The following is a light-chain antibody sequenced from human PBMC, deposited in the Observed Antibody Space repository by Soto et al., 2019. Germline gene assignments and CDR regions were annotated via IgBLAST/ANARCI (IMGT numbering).Light chain of an antibody. Sequence: QSALTQPPSVSAAPGQKVTISCSGSSSNIGNNYVSWYQHLPGTAPKLLIYDNNKRPSGIPDRFSGSKSGTSATLGITGLQTGDEADYYCGTWDSSLSAYVFGNGTKVTVL. CDR3: GTWDSSLSAYV. CDR2: DNN. V-gene: IGLV1-51*01. J-gene: IGLJ1*01. CDR1: SSNIGNNY.